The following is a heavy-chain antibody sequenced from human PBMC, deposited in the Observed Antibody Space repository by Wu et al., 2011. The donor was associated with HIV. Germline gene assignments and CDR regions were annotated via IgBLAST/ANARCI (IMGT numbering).Heavy chain of an antibody. D-gene: IGHD4/OR15-4a*01. J-gene: IGHJ5*01. CDR2: MNPNSGDT. V-gene: IGHV1-8*03. CDR1: GGTFSSSA. CDR3: ARGNDDYWDNWFDP. Sequence: QVQLVQSGAEVKKPGSSVKVSCKTSGGTFSSSAISWVRQAPGQGLEWMGWMNPNSGDTGYAQKFQGRVTITRNTSISTAYMELSSLRSEDTAVYYCARGNDDYWDNWFDPWGRGTLVTVSS.